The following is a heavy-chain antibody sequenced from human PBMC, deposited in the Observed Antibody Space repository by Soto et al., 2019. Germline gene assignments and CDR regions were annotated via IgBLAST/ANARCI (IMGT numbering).Heavy chain of an antibody. D-gene: IGHD3-16*01. CDR2: IYWDDDK. CDR3: AHIMITFGGVTALDAFDF. Sequence: QITLKESGPTLVNPTQTLTLTCSFSGFSLTTSRVGVGWIRQPPGEALEWLAIIYWDDDKRYSPSLQSRLAITKDTSKNQVVLTMTNLDPVDTGTYYCAHIMITFGGVTALDAFDFWGQGTMVTVSS. V-gene: IGHV2-5*02. J-gene: IGHJ3*01. CDR1: GFSLTTSRVG.